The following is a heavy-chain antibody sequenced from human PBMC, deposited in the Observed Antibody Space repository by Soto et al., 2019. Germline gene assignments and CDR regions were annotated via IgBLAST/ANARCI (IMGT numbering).Heavy chain of an antibody. CDR3: ARSATSYHYWYFDL. V-gene: IGHV4-39*01. D-gene: IGHD2-2*01. CDR2: IYYSGST. J-gene: IGHJ2*01. CDR1: GGSISSSDYY. Sequence: QLQLQESGPGLVKPSETLSLTCTVSGGSISSSDYYWGWFRQPPGKGLEWIGSIYYSGSTYYSPSLKSRVTISVDPAKNQFSLKLSSVTAADTAVYYCARSATSYHYWYFDLWGRGTLVTVSS.